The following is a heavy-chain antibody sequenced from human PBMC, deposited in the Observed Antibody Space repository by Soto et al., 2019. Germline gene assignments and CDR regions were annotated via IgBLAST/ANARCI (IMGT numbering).Heavy chain of an antibody. CDR2: TYYRSKWYN. V-gene: IGHV6-1*01. J-gene: IGHJ5*02. CDR1: GDSVSNNSAA. D-gene: IGHD6-13*01. CDR3: ASVDSSSWYYNWFDP. Sequence: SQTLSLSCAISGDSVSNNSAAWNWIRQSPSRGLEWLGRTYYRSKWYNDYAVSVKSRITINPDTSKNQFSLQLNSVTPEDTAVYYCASVDSSSWYYNWFDPWGQGTLVTVSS.